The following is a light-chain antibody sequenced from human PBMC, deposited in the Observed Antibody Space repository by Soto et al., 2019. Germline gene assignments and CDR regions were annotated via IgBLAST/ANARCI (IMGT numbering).Light chain of an antibody. Sequence: DIQMTQSPSSVSASVGDRVTITCRASQDISSWLAWYQQNPGKAHKLLIYAASSLQSGVPSRFSGSASGTDFTLTINTLQPEDFATYYCQQTSSFPLTFGGGTKVEIK. CDR1: QDISSW. V-gene: IGKV1-12*01. J-gene: IGKJ4*01. CDR3: QQTSSFPLT. CDR2: AAS.